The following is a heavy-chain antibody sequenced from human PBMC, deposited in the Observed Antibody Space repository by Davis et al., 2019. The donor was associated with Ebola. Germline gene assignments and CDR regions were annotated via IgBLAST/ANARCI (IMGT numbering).Heavy chain of an antibody. V-gene: IGHV3-21*01. CDR1: GFTFSSYS. D-gene: IGHD2-2*01. CDR3: ARDSIVVVPAAMIGDTNYYYGMDV. Sequence: GGSLRLSCAASGFTFSSYSMNWVRQAPGKGLEWVSSISSSSSYIYYADSVKGRFTISRDNAKNSLYLQMNSLRAEDTAVYYCARDSIVVVPAAMIGDTNYYYGMDVWGQGTTVTVSS. J-gene: IGHJ6*02. CDR2: ISSSSSYI.